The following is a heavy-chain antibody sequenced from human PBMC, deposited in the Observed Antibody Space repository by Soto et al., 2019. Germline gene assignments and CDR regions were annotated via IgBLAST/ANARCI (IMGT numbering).Heavy chain of an antibody. CDR3: ARSTVTVYMDV. D-gene: IGHD4-17*01. V-gene: IGHV4-39*01. CDR2: IYYSGST. CDR1: GGSISSSSYY. Sequence: QLQLQESGPGLVKPSETLSLTCTVSGGSISSSSYYWGWIRQPPGKGLEWIGSIYYSGSTYYNPFLKSRVTISVDTSKNQFSLKLSSVTAADTAVYYCARSTVTVYMDVWGKGTTVTVSS. J-gene: IGHJ6*03.